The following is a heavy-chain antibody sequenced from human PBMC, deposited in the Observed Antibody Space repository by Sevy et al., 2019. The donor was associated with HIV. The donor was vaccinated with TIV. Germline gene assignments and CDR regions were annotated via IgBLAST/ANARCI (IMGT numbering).Heavy chain of an antibody. J-gene: IGHJ6*03. CDR1: GFTFSSYG. V-gene: IGHV3-33*01. CDR3: ASGAWQQLAQYYYYYMDV. CDR2: IWYDGSNK. D-gene: IGHD6-13*01. Sequence: GGSLRLSCAASGFTFSSYGMHWVRQAPGKGLEWVAVIWYDGSNKYYADSVKGRFTISRDNSKNTLYLQMNSLRAEDTAVYYCASGAWQQLAQYYYYYMDVWGKGTTVTVSS.